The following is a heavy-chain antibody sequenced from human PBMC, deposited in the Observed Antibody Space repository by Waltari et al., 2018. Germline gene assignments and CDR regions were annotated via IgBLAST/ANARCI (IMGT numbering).Heavy chain of an antibody. J-gene: IGHJ6*03. D-gene: IGHD6-13*01. CDR2: VDPEDGET. Sequence: EVQLVQSGAEVKKPGATVKISCKASGYTFTDYYMHWVQQDPGKGLEWMGRVDPEDGETIYAEKFQGRVTITADTSTDTAYMELSSLRSEDTAVYYCATTGSWYRDGYYYMDVWGKGTTVTVSS. V-gene: IGHV1-69-2*01. CDR1: GYTFTDYY. CDR3: ATTGSWYRDGYYYMDV.